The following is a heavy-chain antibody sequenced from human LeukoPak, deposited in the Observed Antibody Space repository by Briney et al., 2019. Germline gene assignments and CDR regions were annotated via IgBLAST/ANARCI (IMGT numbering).Heavy chain of an antibody. Sequence: SETLSLTCSVSGASINDYYWSWIRQPAGKGLEWIGRIYTTDSTNYNPSLKSRVTISVDTSKNQFSLKLSSVTAADTAVYYCARVPTVLRGMDVWGQGTTVTVSS. V-gene: IGHV4-4*07. CDR3: ARVPTVLRGMDV. CDR2: IYTTDST. J-gene: IGHJ6*02. D-gene: IGHD4-17*01. CDR1: GASINDYY.